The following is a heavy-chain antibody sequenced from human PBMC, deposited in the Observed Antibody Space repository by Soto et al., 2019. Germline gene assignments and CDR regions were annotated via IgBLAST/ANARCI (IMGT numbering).Heavy chain of an antibody. Sequence: QVQLQESGPGLVKPSQTLSLTCTVSGGSISSGGYYWSWIRQHPGKGLEWIGYIYYSGSTYYNPSLASRVTISVDTSRNQFSLKLSSVTAADTAVYYCAREWDSSGYPVACDIWGQGTMVTVSS. CDR1: GGSISSGGYY. D-gene: IGHD3-22*01. CDR2: IYYSGST. V-gene: IGHV4-31*03. J-gene: IGHJ3*02. CDR3: AREWDSSGYPVACDI.